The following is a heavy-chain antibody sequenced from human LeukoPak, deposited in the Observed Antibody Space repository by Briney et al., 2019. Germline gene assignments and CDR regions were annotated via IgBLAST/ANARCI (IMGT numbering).Heavy chain of an antibody. CDR2: INHSGST. J-gene: IGHJ4*02. V-gene: IGHV4-34*01. CDR3: ARGRITVKWPALKYYFDY. CDR1: GFTFSSYA. Sequence: GSLRLSCAASGFTFSSYAMSWVRQPPGKGLEWIGEINHSGSTNYNPSLKSRVTISVDTSKNQFSLKLSSVTAADTAVYYCARGRITVKWPALKYYFDYWGRGTLVTVTS. D-gene: IGHD5-12*01.